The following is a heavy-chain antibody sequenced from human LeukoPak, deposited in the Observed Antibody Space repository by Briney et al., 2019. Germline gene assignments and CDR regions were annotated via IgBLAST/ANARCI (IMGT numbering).Heavy chain of an antibody. V-gene: IGHV3-64D*06. Sequence: GGSLRLSCSASGFAFSSYAMHWVRQAPGKGLEYVSAINNNGGSTNYADSVKGRFTISRDNSKNTLYLQMSSLRVEDTAVYYCVKDSTGLWFGGSPGYWGQGTLVTVSS. D-gene: IGHD3-10*01. J-gene: IGHJ4*02. CDR3: VKDSTGLWFGGSPGY. CDR1: GFAFSSYA. CDR2: INNNGGST.